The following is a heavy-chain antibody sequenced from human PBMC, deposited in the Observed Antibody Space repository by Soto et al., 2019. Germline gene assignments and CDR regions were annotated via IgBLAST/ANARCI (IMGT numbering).Heavy chain of an antibody. V-gene: IGHV1-18*01. CDR3: ARDFPYYYDSSGYYYYYGMDV. CDR2: ISAYNGNT. D-gene: IGHD3-22*01. J-gene: IGHJ6*02. Sequence: GASVKVSCKASGYTFTSYGISWVRQAPGQGLEWMGWISAYNGNTNYAQKLQGRVTMTTDTSTSTAYMELRSLRSDDTAVYYCARDFPYYYDSSGYYYYYGMDVWGQGTTVTVSS. CDR1: GYTFTSYG.